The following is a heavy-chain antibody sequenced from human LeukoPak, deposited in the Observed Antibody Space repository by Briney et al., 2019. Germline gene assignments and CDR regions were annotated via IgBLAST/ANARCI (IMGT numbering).Heavy chain of an antibody. CDR2: IYSGSST. V-gene: IGHV3-66*01. CDR3: ARDPPFDWLYPVGY. CDR1: GFTFSTYA. J-gene: IGHJ4*02. Sequence: GGSLRLSCAASGFTFSTYAMSWVRQAPGKGLEWVSVIYSGSSTYYADSVKGRFTISRDNSKNTLYLQMSSLGAEDTAVYYCARDPPFDWLYPVGYWGQGTLVTVSS. D-gene: IGHD3-9*01.